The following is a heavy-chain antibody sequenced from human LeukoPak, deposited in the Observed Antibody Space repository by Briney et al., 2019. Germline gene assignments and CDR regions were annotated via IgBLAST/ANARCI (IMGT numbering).Heavy chain of an antibody. D-gene: IGHD4-23*01. Sequence: ASVKVSCKASGYTFTSYDINWVRQAPGQGLEWMGWMNPNSGNTGYAQKFQGRVTMTRNTSISTAYMELSSLRSEDTAVYYCARGTALTVADLFDYRGQGTLVTVSS. CDR2: MNPNSGNT. CDR3: ARGTALTVADLFDY. V-gene: IGHV1-8*01. J-gene: IGHJ4*02. CDR1: GYTFTSYD.